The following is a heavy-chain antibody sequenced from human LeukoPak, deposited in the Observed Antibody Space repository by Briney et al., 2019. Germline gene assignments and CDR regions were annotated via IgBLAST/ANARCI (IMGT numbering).Heavy chain of an antibody. CDR3: AREVAGDYFDY. CDR1: GGSISSYY. D-gene: IGHD6-19*01. CDR2: IYYSGST. V-gene: IGHV4-59*01. Sequence: SETLSLTCTVSGGSISSYYWSWIRQPPGKGLEWIGYIYYSGSTNYNPSLKSRVNISVDTSKNQFSLKLSSVTAADTAVYYCAREVAGDYFDYWGQGTLVTVSS. J-gene: IGHJ4*02.